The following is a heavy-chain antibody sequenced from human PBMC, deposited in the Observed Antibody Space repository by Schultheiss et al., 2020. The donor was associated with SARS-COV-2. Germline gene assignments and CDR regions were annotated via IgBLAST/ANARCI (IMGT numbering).Heavy chain of an antibody. CDR1: GYTFTSYD. CDR2: MNPNSGNT. J-gene: IGHJ5*02. D-gene: IGHD2-21*01. V-gene: IGHV1-8*01. Sequence: ASVKVSCKASGYTFTSYDINWVRQATGQGLEWMGWMNPNSGNTGYAQKFQGRVTMTRDTSISTAYMELSRLRSDDTAVYYCARDCCPHSLSWFDPWGQGTLVTVSS. CDR3: ARDCCPHSLSWFDP.